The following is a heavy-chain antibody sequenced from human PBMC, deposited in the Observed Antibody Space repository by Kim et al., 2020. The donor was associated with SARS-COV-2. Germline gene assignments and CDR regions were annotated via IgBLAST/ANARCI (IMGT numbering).Heavy chain of an antibody. CDR2: INHSGST. Sequence: SETLSLTCAVYGVSFSFYYWSWIRQPPGKGLEWIGEINHSGSTNYNPSLKSRVTISVDTSKNQFSLKLSSVTAADTAVYYCARGDSTKKSCRFDYWGQGTLVTVSS. CDR3: ARGDSTKKSCRFDY. J-gene: IGHJ4*02. V-gene: IGHV4-34*01. D-gene: IGHD3-22*01. CDR1: GVSFSFYY.